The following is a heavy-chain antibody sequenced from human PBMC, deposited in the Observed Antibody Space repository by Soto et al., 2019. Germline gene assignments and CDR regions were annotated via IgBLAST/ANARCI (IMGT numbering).Heavy chain of an antibody. V-gene: IGHV3-30*03. Sequence: QVLLVESGGGVVHPGRSLRLSCAASGFIFSNYDMHWVRQAPGKGLEWVAFISEDGSNEYHADSVKGRFTISRDNSKSTLYLQMNSLRTDDTAVYYCAVVSSPDYWGQGTMVTVSS. CDR1: GFIFSNYD. D-gene: IGHD2-21*01. CDR3: AVVSSPDY. J-gene: IGHJ4*02. CDR2: ISEDGSNE.